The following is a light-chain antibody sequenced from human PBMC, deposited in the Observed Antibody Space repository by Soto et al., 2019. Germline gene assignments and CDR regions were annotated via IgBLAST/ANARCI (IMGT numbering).Light chain of an antibody. Sequence: QSVLTQPPSVSGAPGQRVTISCIGSSSNIGAGYDVHWYQHLPGTAPKLLIYGNNNRPSGVPDRFSGSKSGTSASLAITGLQAEDEADYYCQSYDSSLSVVFGGGTKLTVL. CDR2: GNN. CDR1: SSNIGAGYD. CDR3: QSYDSSLSVV. J-gene: IGLJ2*01. V-gene: IGLV1-40*01.